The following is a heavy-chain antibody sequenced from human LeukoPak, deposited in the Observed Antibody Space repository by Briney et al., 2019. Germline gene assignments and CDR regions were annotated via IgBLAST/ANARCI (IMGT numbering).Heavy chain of an antibody. D-gene: IGHD2-2*01. Sequence: PSETLSLTCNVSGGSISSGDYYWSWIRQPPGKGLEWIGYIFYSGSTYHNPSLKSRVTISVDTSKSQFSLKLRSVTAADTAVYYCARLNHCSTTSCYWVDPWGQGTLVTVFS. CDR1: GGSISSGDYY. J-gene: IGHJ5*02. CDR3: ARLNHCSTTSCYWVDP. V-gene: IGHV4-30-4*08. CDR2: IFYSGST.